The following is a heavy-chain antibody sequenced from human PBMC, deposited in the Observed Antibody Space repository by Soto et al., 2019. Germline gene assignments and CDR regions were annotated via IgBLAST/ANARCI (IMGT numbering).Heavy chain of an antibody. CDR2: IYHSGST. J-gene: IGHJ4*02. D-gene: IGHD3-10*01. V-gene: IGHV4-4*02. Sequence: SETLSLTCAVSGGSISSSNWWSWVRQPPGKGLEWIGEIYHSGSTNYNPSLKSRVTISVDKSKNQFSLKLSSVTAADTAVYYCARDSKWFGNPIDYWGQGTLVTV. CDR1: GGSISSSNW. CDR3: ARDSKWFGNPIDY.